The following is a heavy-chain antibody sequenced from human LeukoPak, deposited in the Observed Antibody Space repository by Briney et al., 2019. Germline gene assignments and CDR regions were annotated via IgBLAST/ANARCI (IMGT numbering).Heavy chain of an antibody. CDR3: AKVGPKSYFASGSYSDY. D-gene: IGHD3-10*01. CDR2: ISVSDGGS. V-gene: IGHV3-23*01. J-gene: IGHJ4*02. Sequence: GGSLRLSCTASGFPFSSSVMTWVRQAPGKGLEWVSIISVSDGGSHHADSVKGRFSVSRDTSKNTVYLQMNSLKAEDTATYYCAKVGPKSYFASGSYSDYWGQGTLVTVSS. CDR1: GFPFSSSV.